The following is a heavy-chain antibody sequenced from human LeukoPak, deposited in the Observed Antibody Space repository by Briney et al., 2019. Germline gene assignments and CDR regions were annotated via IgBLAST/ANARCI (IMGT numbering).Heavy chain of an antibody. Sequence: GGSLRLSCAASGFTFSSFGMHWVRQAPGKGLEWVAFILYDGSNEDYADSVKGRFTISRDNSKNTLYLQMNSLRVEDAAVYYCAKDWSTVNAIDYWGQGTLVTVSS. V-gene: IGHV3-30*02. CDR1: GFTFSSFG. CDR2: ILYDGSNE. J-gene: IGHJ4*02. D-gene: IGHD4-17*01. CDR3: AKDWSTVNAIDY.